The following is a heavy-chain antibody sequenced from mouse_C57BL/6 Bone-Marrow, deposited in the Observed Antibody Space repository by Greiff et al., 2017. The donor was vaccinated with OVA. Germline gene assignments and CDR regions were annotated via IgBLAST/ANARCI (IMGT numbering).Heavy chain of an antibody. Sequence: EVKLVESGGGLVQSGRSLRLSCATSGFTFSDFYMEWVRQAPGKGLEWIAASRNKANDYTTEYSASVKGRFIVSRDTSQSILYLQMNALRAEDTTIYYCARDARGYNGSNWYFDVWGTGTTVTVSS. CDR1: GFTFSDFY. D-gene: IGHD1-1*01. V-gene: IGHV7-1*01. CDR3: ARDARGYNGSNWYFDV. CDR2: SRNKANDYTT. J-gene: IGHJ1*03.